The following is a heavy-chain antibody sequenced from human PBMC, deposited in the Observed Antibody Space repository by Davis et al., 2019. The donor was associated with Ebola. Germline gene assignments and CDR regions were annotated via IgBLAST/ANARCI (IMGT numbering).Heavy chain of an antibody. CDR3: ARGAITYYYDSSGYGVSYYFDY. CDR2: IYHGGST. D-gene: IGHD3-22*01. Sequence: MPSETLSLTCTVSGGSISSSSHYWGWIRQPPGKGLEWIGSIYHGGSTFYNPSLKSRVTISVDTSKNQFSLKLSSVTAADTAVYYCARGAITYYYDSSGYGVSYYFDYWGQGTLVTVSS. V-gene: IGHV4-39*01. CDR1: GGSISSSSHY. J-gene: IGHJ4*02.